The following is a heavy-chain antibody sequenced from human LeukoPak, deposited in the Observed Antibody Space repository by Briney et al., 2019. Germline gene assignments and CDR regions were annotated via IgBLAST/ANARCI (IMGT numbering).Heavy chain of an antibody. CDR1: GGSISSSSYY. Sequence: PETLSLTCTVSGGSISSSSYYWGWIRQPPGKGLEWIGSIYYSGSTYYNPSLKSRVTISVDTSKNQFSLKLSSVTAADTAVYYCARQGGQQPHWGQGTLVTVSS. CDR3: ARQGGQQPH. CDR2: IYYSGST. V-gene: IGHV4-39*01. D-gene: IGHD6-13*01. J-gene: IGHJ4*02.